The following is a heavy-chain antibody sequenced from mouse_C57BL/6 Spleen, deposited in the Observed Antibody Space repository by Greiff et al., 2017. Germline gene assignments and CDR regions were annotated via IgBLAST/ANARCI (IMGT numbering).Heavy chain of an antibody. Sequence: QVQLQQPGAELVMPGASVKLSCTASGYTFTSYWMNWVKQRPGQGLEWIGEIDPSDSYTNYNQKLTGKSTLTVAKSSSTAYMQLSSLTSEDAAVYYCAGEHGSPDFVDYWGKGTTLTVSS. CDR3: AGEHGSPDFVDY. D-gene: IGHD1-1*01. CDR2: IDPSDSYT. V-gene: IGHV1-69*01. J-gene: IGHJ2*01. CDR1: GYTFTSYW.